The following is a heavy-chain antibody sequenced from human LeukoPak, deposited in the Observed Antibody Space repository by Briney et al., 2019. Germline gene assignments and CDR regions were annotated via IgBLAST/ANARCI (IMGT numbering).Heavy chain of an antibody. CDR3: ASYSYVTYYFDY. J-gene: IGHJ4*02. V-gene: IGHV4-59*08. CDR1: GGSISSYY. Sequence: SETLSLTCTVSGGSISSYYWSWIRQPPGKGLEWIGYIYYSGSTNYNPSLKRRVSISLDTFKNQFSLKLSSVTAADTAVYYCASYSYVTYYFDYWGQGTLVTVSS. CDR2: IYYSGST. D-gene: IGHD5-18*01.